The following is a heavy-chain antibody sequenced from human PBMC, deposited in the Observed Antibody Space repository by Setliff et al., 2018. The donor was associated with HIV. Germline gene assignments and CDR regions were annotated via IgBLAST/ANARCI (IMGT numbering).Heavy chain of an antibody. CDR3: ARLTTTYYYDSSAYYHPV. CDR2: INHSGST. D-gene: IGHD3-22*01. CDR1: GGSFSGYY. Sequence: KPSETLSLTCAVYGGSFSGYYWSWIRQPPGKGLEWIGEINHSGSTNYNPSLKSRVTISVDTSKNQFSLKLSSVTAADRAVYYCARLTTTYYYDSSAYYHPVWGQGTLVTVSS. V-gene: IGHV4-34*01. J-gene: IGHJ4*02.